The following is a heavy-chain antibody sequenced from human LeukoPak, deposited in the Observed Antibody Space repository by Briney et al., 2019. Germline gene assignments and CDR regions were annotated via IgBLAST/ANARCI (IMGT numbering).Heavy chain of an antibody. J-gene: IGHJ4*02. D-gene: IGHD3-22*01. CDR3: ARVSRGPHPYYYDSSGYMDY. Sequence: PSGTLSLTCAVSGGSISSNNWWSWVRQPPGKGLEWIADIYHSGSTNYSPSLKSRVTISVDKSKNQFSLKLTSVTAADTAVYYCARVSRGPHPYYYDSSGYMDYWGQGTLVTVSS. CDR2: IYHSGST. V-gene: IGHV4-4*02. CDR1: GGSISSNNW.